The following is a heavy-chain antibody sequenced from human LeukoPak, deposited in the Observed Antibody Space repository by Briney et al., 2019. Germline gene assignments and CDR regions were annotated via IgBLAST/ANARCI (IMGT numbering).Heavy chain of an antibody. CDR1: GFTFSSYG. Sequence: GGSLRLSCAASGFTFSSYGMHWVRQAPGKGLEWVAVISYDGSNKYYADSVKGRFTISRDNSKNTLYLQMNSLRAEDTAVYYCAKGSSWYPHFDYWGQGTLVTVSS. J-gene: IGHJ4*02. CDR2: ISYDGSNK. CDR3: AKGSSWYPHFDY. V-gene: IGHV3-30*18. D-gene: IGHD6-13*01.